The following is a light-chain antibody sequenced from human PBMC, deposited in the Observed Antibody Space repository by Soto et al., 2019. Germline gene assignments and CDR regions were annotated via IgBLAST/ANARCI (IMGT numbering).Light chain of an antibody. V-gene: IGKV1-39*01. J-gene: IGKJ3*01. CDR1: QSISSS. CDR3: QQSYTALVFT. CDR2: AAS. Sequence: HSPSSLSSSFFYTITITFLSSQSISSSLNWFQHSPGQPPKLLLFAASNLHAGVPSRFSGSGSGTNSTLTISSLQPEDFATYYCQQSYTALVFTFGPGTKVDIK.